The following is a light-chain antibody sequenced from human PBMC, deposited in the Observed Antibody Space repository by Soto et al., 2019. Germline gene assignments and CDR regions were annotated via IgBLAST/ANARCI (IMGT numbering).Light chain of an antibody. CDR2: GAS. Sequence: ERVLTQSPGALSLSPGERATLSCRASQSVSNNDLAWYQQNPGQAPRLLIYGASNRATGIPDRFSGSGSGTDFTLTISRLEPEDFAVYYCQQYGSSGTFGQGTKVDTK. V-gene: IGKV3-20*01. CDR3: QQYGSSGT. CDR1: QSVSNND. J-gene: IGKJ1*01.